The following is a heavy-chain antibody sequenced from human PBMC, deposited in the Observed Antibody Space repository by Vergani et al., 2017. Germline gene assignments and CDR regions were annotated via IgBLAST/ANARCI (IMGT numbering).Heavy chain of an antibody. CDR2: ISGQNFRT. J-gene: IGHJ6*03. CDR3: ARTTSYGIYYYYMDV. D-gene: IGHD1/OR15-1a*01. Sequence: EVQLLESGGGLVQPGGSLRLSCAASGFTFTAHGLNWVRQAPGKGLEWVSGISGQNFRTHYADSVKGRFTISRDDSKNTVYLQINSLRAEDTAFYYCARTTSYGIYYYYMDVWGKGTTVTVSS. CDR1: GFTFTAHG. V-gene: IGHV3-23*01.